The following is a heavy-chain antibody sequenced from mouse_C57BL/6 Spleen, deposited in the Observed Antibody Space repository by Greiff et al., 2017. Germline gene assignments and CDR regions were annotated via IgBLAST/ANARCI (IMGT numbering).Heavy chain of an antibody. D-gene: IGHD1-1*01. CDR3: ARSYGSSYVGYFDY. CDR2: IRNKANGYTT. Sequence: EVQRVESGGGLVQPGGSLSLSCAASGFTFTDYYMSWVRQPPGKALEWLGFIRNKANGYTTEYSASVKGRFTISRDNSQSILYLQMHALRAEDSATYYCARSYGSSYVGYFDYWGQGTTLTVSS. CDR1: GFTFTDYY. J-gene: IGHJ2*01. V-gene: IGHV7-3*01.